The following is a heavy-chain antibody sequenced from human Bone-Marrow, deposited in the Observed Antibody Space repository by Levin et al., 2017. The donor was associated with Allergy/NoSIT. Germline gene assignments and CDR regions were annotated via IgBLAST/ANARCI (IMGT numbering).Heavy chain of an antibody. CDR3: AREVAYDGPSDYSGMDV. V-gene: IGHV4-39*07. CDR1: GGSIRSSSYY. D-gene: IGHD5-12*01. J-gene: IGHJ6*02. CDR2: IYYSGST. Sequence: SETLSLTCTVSGGSIRSSSYYWGWIRQPPGKGLEWIGTIYYSGSTYYNPSLKSRVTISIDMSKNQFSLKLSSVTAADTAVYYCAREVAYDGPSDYSGMDVWGQGTTVTVSS.